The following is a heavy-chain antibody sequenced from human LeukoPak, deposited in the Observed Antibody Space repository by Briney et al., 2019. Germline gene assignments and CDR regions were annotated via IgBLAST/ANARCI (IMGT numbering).Heavy chain of an antibody. Sequence: PSETLSLTCDVSGGSTSSTYWWTWVRQSPGKGLEWIGEIYHSGFTNYNPSLKSRVTISVDKPKNHFSLKLSSVTAADTAVYYCAREDPDRKIDYWGQGTLVTVSS. CDR2: IYHSGFT. CDR3: AREDPDRKIDY. D-gene: IGHD1-14*01. V-gene: IGHV4-4*02. J-gene: IGHJ4*02. CDR1: GGSTSSTYW.